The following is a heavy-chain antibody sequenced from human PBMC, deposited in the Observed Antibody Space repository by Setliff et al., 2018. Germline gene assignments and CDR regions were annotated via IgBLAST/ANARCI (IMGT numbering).Heavy chain of an antibody. J-gene: IGHJ5*02. D-gene: IGHD6-13*01. CDR2: IIPMFGTT. V-gene: IGHV1-69*01. Sequence: VKVSCKASGGIFRTYSFSWVRQAPGQGLEWMGGIIPMFGTTNYAQSFQGRLTITADESTSTAYMELRSLRSDDTAVYYCARVELRRAAAGFNYFDPWGQGTPVTVSS. CDR1: GGIFRTYS. CDR3: ARVELRRAAAGFNYFDP.